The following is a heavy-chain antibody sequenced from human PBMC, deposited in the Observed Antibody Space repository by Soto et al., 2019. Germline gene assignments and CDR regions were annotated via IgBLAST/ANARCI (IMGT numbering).Heavy chain of an antibody. CDR1: GYTFTIYS. J-gene: IGHJ4*02. D-gene: IGHD3-10*01. CDR3: ARARLLWFGEFFDY. Sequence: ASVKVSCKASGYTFTIYSMHWVRQAPGQRLEWMGWINAGNGNTKYSQKFQGRVTITRDTSASTAYMELSSLRSEDTAVYYCARARLLWFGEFFDYWGQGTLVTVSS. CDR2: INAGNGNT. V-gene: IGHV1-3*01.